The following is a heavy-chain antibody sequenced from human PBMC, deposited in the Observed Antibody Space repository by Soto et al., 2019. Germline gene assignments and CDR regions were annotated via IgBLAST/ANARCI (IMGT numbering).Heavy chain of an antibody. V-gene: IGHV1-18*01. Sequence: GASVKVSCKASGYTFTTYGISWVRQAPGQGLEWMGWISGYNGHTKYAQKFQGRVTMTTDTSTSTVYMDLRSLRSDDTAVYYCAREGEMPYYYYDLDVWGQGTTVTVSS. CDR2: ISGYNGHT. D-gene: IGHD3-16*01. CDR1: GYTFTTYG. CDR3: AREGEMPYYYYDLDV. J-gene: IGHJ6*02.